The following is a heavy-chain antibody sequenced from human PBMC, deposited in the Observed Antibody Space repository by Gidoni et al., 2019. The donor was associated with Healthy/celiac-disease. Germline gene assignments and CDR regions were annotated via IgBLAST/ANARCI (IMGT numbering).Heavy chain of an antibody. D-gene: IGHD6-6*01. V-gene: IGHV5-51*01. J-gene: IGHJ3*02. CDR1: GYSFTSYW. CDR2: IYPGASDT. Sequence: EVQLVQSGAEVKKPGESLQISCKGSGYSFTSYWSGWARQMPGKGLEWMGIIYPGASDTRYRPSFQGQVTISADKSISTAYLQWSILKASDTAMYYCARRDRVKSSSPGNDAFDIWGQGTMVTVSS. CDR3: ARRDRVKSSSPGNDAFDI.